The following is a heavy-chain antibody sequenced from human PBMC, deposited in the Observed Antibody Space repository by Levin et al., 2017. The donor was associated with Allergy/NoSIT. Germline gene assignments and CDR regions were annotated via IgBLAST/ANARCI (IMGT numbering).Heavy chain of an antibody. D-gene: IGHD3-22*01. V-gene: IGHV1-18*01. CDR1: GYTFTTYG. Sequence: ASVKVSCKASGYTFTTYGISWVRQAPGQGLEWMGWISAYTGNTNYVQKLQGRVTMTTDTSTSTAYMELRSLRSDDTAMYYCARNGRGDYGSGYYYFDYWGQGTLVTVSS. J-gene: IGHJ4*02. CDR3: ARNGRGDYGSGYYYFDY. CDR2: ISAYTGNT.